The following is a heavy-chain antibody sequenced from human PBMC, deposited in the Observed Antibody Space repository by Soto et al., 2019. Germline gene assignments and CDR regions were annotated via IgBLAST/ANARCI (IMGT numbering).Heavy chain of an antibody. D-gene: IGHD3-10*02. CDR1: GGSISSGGYY. CDR2: IYYSGNT. Sequence: SETLSLTCTVSGGSISSGGYYWSWIRQHPGKGLEWIGYIYYSGNTYYNPSLKSRVTISVDTSKNQFSLKLSSVTAADTAVYYCASTDYVAYYMDVWGQGTTVTVSS. CDR3: ASTDYVAYYMDV. V-gene: IGHV4-31*03. J-gene: IGHJ6*03.